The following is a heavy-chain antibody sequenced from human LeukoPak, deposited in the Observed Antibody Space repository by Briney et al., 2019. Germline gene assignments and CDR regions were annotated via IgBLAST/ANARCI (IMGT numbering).Heavy chain of an antibody. V-gene: IGHV3-23*01. J-gene: IGHJ6*02. CDR1: GFRFSSYA. CDR2: ISGSGVST. D-gene: IGHD3-10*01. Sequence: GGSLRLSCAASGFRFSSYAMSWVRQAPGKGLEWVSAISGSGVSTYYADSVKGRFTISRDNAKNSLYLQMNSLRAEDTAVYYCARLLWFGSYGMDVWGQGTTVTVSS. CDR3: ARLLWFGSYGMDV.